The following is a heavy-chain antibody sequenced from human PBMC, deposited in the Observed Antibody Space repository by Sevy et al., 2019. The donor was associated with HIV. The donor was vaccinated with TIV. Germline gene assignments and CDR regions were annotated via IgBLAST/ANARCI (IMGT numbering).Heavy chain of an antibody. CDR2: IIPIFGTA. CDR3: AREAVSCSSTSCYTGFDY. J-gene: IGHJ4*02. CDR1: GGTFSSYA. D-gene: IGHD2-2*02. Sequence: ASVKVSCKASGGTFSSYAISWVRQAPGQGLEWMGGIIPIFGTANYAQKFQGRVTITADESTSTAYMELSSLRSEDTAVHYCAREAVSCSSTSCYTGFDYWGQGTLVTVSS. V-gene: IGHV1-69*13.